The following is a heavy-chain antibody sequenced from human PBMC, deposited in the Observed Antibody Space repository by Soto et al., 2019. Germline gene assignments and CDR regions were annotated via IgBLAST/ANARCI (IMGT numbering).Heavy chain of an antibody. D-gene: IGHD3-22*01. J-gene: IGHJ4*02. Sequence: GGSLRLSCAASGFTFSSYAMSWVRQAPGKGLEWVSAISGSGGSTYYADSVKGRFTISRDNSKNTLYLQMNSLRAEDTAVYYCAKVTNYYDSAGHWSYWGQGTLVTVSS. CDR3: AKVTNYYDSAGHWSY. V-gene: IGHV3-23*01. CDR1: GFTFSSYA. CDR2: ISGSGGST.